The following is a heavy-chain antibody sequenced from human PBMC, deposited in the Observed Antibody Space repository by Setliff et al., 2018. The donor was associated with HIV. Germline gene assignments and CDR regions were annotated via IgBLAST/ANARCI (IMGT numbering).Heavy chain of an antibody. CDR3: ARVALAGMSARPFYFDY. Sequence: SETLSLTCAVYGGSFSGYYWSWIRQSSGKGLEWIGYIYHRGNTHYNSSLKSRLTISVDTSKNQFSLKLNSVTAADTAVYFCARVALAGMSARPFYFDYWGQGALVTVSS. J-gene: IGHJ4*02. V-gene: IGHV4-34*09. CDR1: GGSFSGYY. D-gene: IGHD6-6*01. CDR2: IYHRGNT.